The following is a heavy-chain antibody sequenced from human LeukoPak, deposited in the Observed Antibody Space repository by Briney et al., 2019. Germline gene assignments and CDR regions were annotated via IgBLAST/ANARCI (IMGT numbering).Heavy chain of an antibody. V-gene: IGHV3-53*01. J-gene: IGHJ3*02. Sequence: GGSLRLSCAASGFTVSSNYMGWVRQAPGGGRQWVSGIYSGGFTSYADSVKGRFTISRDSSKNTLYLQMTSLRGEDTAVYYCYGIRLGAGFDIWGQRTMVIVSS. D-gene: IGHD3-16*01. CDR2: IYSGGFT. CDR1: GFTVSSNY. CDR3: YGIRLGAGFDI.